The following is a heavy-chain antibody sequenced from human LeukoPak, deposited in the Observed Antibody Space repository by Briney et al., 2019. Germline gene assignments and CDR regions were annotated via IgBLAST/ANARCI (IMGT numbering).Heavy chain of an antibody. J-gene: IGHJ4*02. CDR2: IIPILGIA. D-gene: IGHD3-22*01. Sequence: GSSVKVSCKASGGTFSSYAISWVRQAPGQGLEWMRRIIPILGIANYAQKFQGRVTITADKSTSTAYMELSSLRSEDTAVYYCARVDSYYYDSSGREAYWGQGTLVTVSS. CDR1: GGTFSSYA. V-gene: IGHV1-69*04. CDR3: ARVDSYYYDSSGREAY.